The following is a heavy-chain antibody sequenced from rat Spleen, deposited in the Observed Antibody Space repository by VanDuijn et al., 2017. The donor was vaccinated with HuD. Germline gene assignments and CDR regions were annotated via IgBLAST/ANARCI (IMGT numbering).Heavy chain of an antibody. CDR3: ARHGYGGYSGPFAY. D-gene: IGHD1-11*01. V-gene: IGHV5S13*01. Sequence: EVQLMESGGGLVQPGRSLKLSCAASGFTFSNYDMAWVRQAPTKGLEWIASISSGGGNTHYRDSVKGRFTISRDSAQNTQYLQMDSLRSEDTATYYCARHGYGGYSGPFAYWGQGTLVTVSS. J-gene: IGHJ3*01. CDR1: GFTFSNYD. CDR2: ISSGGGNT.